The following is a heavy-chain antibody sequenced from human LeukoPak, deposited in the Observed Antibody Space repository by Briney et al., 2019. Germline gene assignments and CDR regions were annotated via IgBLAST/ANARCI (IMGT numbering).Heavy chain of an antibody. Sequence: TGGSLRLSCAASGFTFSSYEMIWVRQAPGKWLEWISYITSNGSNTYYADSLKGRFTISRDNAKNSLYLQLNSLRAEDTAVYYCARDGQRWPIYYWGQGTLVTVSS. J-gene: IGHJ4*02. V-gene: IGHV3-48*03. CDR1: GFTFSSYE. CDR2: ITSNGSNT. CDR3: ARDGQRWPIYY. D-gene: IGHD6-19*01.